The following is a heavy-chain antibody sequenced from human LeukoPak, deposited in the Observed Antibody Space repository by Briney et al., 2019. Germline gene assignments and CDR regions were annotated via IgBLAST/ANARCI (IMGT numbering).Heavy chain of an antibody. V-gene: IGHV3-23*01. CDR1: GFTFGSYA. J-gene: IGHJ4*02. CDR3: AKDLSPYYYDSTGY. D-gene: IGHD3-22*01. CDR2: ISGSGGST. Sequence: GGSLRLSCAASGFTFGSYAMSWVRQAPGKGLEWVSAISGSGGSTYYADSVKGRFTISRDNSKNTLYLQMNSLRAEDTAVYYCAKDLSPYYYDSTGYWGQGTLVTVSS.